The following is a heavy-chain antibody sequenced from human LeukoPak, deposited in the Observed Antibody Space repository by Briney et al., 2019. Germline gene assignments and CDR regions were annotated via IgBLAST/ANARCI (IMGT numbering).Heavy chain of an antibody. Sequence: GGSLRLSCAASGFTFSSYSMNWVRQAPGKGLEWVSSISSSSSYIYYADSVKGRFTISKDNSRNTLYLQMNSLRAEDTDVYYCAKTFIAVANPIDYWGQGTLVTVSS. D-gene: IGHD6-19*01. CDR2: ISSSSSYI. V-gene: IGHV3-21*04. J-gene: IGHJ4*02. CDR3: AKTFIAVANPIDY. CDR1: GFTFSSYS.